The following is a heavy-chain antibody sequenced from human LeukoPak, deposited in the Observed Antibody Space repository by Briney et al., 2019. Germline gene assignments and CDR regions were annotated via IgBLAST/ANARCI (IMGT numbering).Heavy chain of an antibody. Sequence: GESPKISCKGSGYSFTNYWVGWVRQMPGKGLEWMGIIYPGDSNTRYSPSFQGQVTISADKSISTAYLQWSSLKASDTAMYYCARSPYCSGVSCYSPYYYYYMDVWGKGTTVTVSS. CDR1: GYSFTNYW. CDR3: ARSPYCSGVSCYSPYYYYYMDV. J-gene: IGHJ6*03. D-gene: IGHD2-15*01. V-gene: IGHV5-51*01. CDR2: IYPGDSNT.